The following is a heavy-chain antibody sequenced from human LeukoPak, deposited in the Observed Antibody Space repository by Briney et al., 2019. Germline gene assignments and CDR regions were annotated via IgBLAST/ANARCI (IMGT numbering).Heavy chain of an antibody. CDR1: GGSISSYY. Sequence: SETLSLTCTVSGGSISSYYWSWIRQPPGEGLEWIGYIYYSGSNNYNTSLKSRVNISVDTFKNQFSLKLRSVNAVDSAGYYCARVKILFWGVIVPYFDYWGQGTLGTVSS. CDR3: ARVKILFWGVIVPYFDY. V-gene: IGHV4-59*01. D-gene: IGHD3-16*02. CDR2: IYYSGSN. J-gene: IGHJ4*02.